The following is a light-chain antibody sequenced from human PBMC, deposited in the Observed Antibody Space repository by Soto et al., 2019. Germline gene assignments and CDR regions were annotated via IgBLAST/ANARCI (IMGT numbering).Light chain of an antibody. J-gene: IGKJ4*01. CDR2: DAS. CDR1: QSISIY. CDR3: QQRSSWPPT. Sequence: LLTQSPATLSLSPGERVTLSCRASQSISIYLAWYQQKPDQASRLLIYDASNRATGIPARFSGSGSGTDFTLTISSLEPGDFALYFCQQRSSWPPTFGGGTKVDIK. V-gene: IGKV3-11*01.